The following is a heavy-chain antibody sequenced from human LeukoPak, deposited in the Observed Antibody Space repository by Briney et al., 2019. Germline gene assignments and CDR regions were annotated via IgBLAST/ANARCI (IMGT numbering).Heavy chain of an antibody. D-gene: IGHD3-16*01. CDR1: GFTFSSYE. CDR2: ISSSGSTI. CDR3: ARGLRGPDF. J-gene: IGHJ4*02. V-gene: IGHV3-48*03. Sequence: PGGSLRLSCAASGFTFSSYEMNWVRQAPGKGLEWVSYISSSGSTIYYADSVKGRFTISRDNAKNSLYLQMNSLRAEDTSIYYCARGLRGPDFWGQGTLVTVSS.